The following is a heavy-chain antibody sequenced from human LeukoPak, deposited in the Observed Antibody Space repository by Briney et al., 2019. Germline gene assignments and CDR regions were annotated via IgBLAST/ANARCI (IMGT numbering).Heavy chain of an antibody. Sequence: PSETLSLTCTVSGYSISSGYYWGWIRQPPGKGLEWIGSIYHSGSTYYNPSLKSRVTISVDTSKNQFSLKLSSVTAADTAVYYCARGVQWEPPSPIDYWGQGTLVTVSS. V-gene: IGHV4-38-2*02. CDR2: IYHSGST. CDR1: GYSISSGYY. D-gene: IGHD1-26*01. CDR3: ARGVQWEPPSPIDY. J-gene: IGHJ4*02.